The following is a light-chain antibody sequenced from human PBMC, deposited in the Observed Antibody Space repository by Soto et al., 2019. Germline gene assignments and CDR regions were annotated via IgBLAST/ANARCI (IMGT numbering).Light chain of an antibody. CDR2: EVK. CDR1: NNDIGGYTY. CDR3: SAYSRSINYV. J-gene: IGLJ1*01. Sequence: QSVLTQPHSASGSPVQTVTISCTGSNNDIGGYTYVSWYKQLPGKAPKLIISEVKKRPSGIPDRFSGSKSGNTASLTVSGLQPEDEAEYCCSAYSRSINYVFGTGTKVTV. V-gene: IGLV2-8*01.